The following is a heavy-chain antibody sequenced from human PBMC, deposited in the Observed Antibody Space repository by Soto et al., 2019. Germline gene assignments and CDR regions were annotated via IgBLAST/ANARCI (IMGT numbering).Heavy chain of an antibody. D-gene: IGHD3-10*01. V-gene: IGHV3-23*01. CDR1: GFTFSSYA. Sequence: EVQLLESGGGLVQPGGSLTLSCAASGFTFSSYAMSWVRQAPGKGLEWVSAISGSGLNTYYAESVKGRFTISRDNSKNTLYLQLNSLRAEDTATYYCAKAFPPYYGSGSSYYFTFWGQGTLVTVSS. CDR2: ISGSGLNT. CDR3: AKAFPPYYGSGSSYYFTF. J-gene: IGHJ4*02.